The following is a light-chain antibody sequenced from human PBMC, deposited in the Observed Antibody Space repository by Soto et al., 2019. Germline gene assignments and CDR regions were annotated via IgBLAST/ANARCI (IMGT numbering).Light chain of an antibody. CDR3: QQADSLPRT. V-gene: IGKV1-12*01. CDR2: FEF. J-gene: IGKJ4*01. CDR1: QDINSR. Sequence: DIQMTQSPSSVSASVGDRVTITCRASQDINSRLARYQQKPGKAPKLLIYFEFNLESGVPSRFIGSGSGTDFTLTITSLQPEDFATYYCQQADSLPRTFGGGTKVEIQ.